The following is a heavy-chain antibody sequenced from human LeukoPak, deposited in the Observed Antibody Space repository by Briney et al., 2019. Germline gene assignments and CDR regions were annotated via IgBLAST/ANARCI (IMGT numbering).Heavy chain of an antibody. CDR2: ISYDGSNK. CDR3: ARERKWLVLDSHVDY. D-gene: IGHD6-19*01. J-gene: IGHJ4*02. V-gene: IGHV3-30*04. CDR1: GFTFSIYA. Sequence: GGSLRLSCAASGFTFSIYAMHWVRQAPGKGLEWVAVISYDGSNKYYADSVKGRFTISRGNSKNTLYLQMNSLRAEDTAVYYCARERKWLVLDSHVDYWGQGTLVTVSS.